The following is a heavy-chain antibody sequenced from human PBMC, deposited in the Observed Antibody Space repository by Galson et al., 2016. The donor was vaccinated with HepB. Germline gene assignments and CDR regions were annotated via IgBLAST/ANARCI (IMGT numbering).Heavy chain of an antibody. CDR1: GYTFDNSW. V-gene: IGHV5-51*01. J-gene: IGHJ6*02. D-gene: IGHD2-2*02. CDR3: ARLVGYCSSASCSTYYYYGMDV. Sequence: QSGAEVKKPGESLKISCKGYGYTFDNSWIAWVRQMPGKGLEWMGIIYPGDSHTRYSPSFQGQVTISADNSISTAVLQWGSLKASDTAMYFCARLVGYCSSASCSTYYYYGMDVWCQGTTVTVSS. CDR2: IYPGDSHT.